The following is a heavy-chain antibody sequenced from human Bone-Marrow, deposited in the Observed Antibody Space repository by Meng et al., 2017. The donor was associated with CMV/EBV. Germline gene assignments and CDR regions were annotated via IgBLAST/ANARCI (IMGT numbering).Heavy chain of an antibody. D-gene: IGHD1-26*01. CDR2: MNPNSGNT. CDR1: GYTFTSYD. J-gene: IGHJ4*02. Sequence: KASGYTFTSYDINWVRQATGQGLEWMGWMNPNSGNTGYAQKFQGRVTITRNTSISTAYMELSSLRSEDTAVYYCVRNLQSGSYFNFDYWGQGTLVTVSS. CDR3: VRNLQSGSYFNFDY. V-gene: IGHV1-8*03.